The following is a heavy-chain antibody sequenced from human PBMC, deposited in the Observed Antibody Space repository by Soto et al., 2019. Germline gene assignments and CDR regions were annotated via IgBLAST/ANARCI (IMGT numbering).Heavy chain of an antibody. J-gene: IGHJ4*02. Sequence: EVQLVQSGGGLVQPGGSLRLSCVASGFTFNTYSMNWVRQAPGKGLEWLSFINSRSTTKYYADSVKGRLTVSRDNAKSSLYLQMNSLRDEDTAVYYCAARRHYDLLPGYYGFDYWGQGSLVTVSS. V-gene: IGHV3-48*02. CDR2: INSRSTTK. CDR1: GFTFNTYS. D-gene: IGHD3-9*01. CDR3: AARRHYDLLPGYYGFDY.